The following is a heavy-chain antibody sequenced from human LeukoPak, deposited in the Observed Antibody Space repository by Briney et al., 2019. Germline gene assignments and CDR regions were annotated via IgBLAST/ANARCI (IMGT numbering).Heavy chain of an antibody. D-gene: IGHD1-26*01. CDR1: GFTFSSYS. Sequence: PGGSLRLSCAASGFTFSSYSLNWVRQAPGKGLEWVSSISSSSSYIYYADSVKGRFTISRDNSKNTLYLQMNSLRAEDTAVYYCAKDAQSWEYDAFDIWGQGTMVTVSS. CDR3: AKDAQSWEYDAFDI. CDR2: ISSSSSYI. V-gene: IGHV3-21*04. J-gene: IGHJ3*02.